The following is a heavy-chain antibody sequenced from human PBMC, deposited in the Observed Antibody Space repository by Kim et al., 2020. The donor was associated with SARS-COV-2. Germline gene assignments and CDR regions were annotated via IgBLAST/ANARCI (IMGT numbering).Heavy chain of an antibody. Sequence: TIFYADSLTGRFTISRDNAKNSLYLQMDSLRDEDPAVYYCARLASVNLDYWGQGTLVTVSS. CDR2: TI. D-gene: IGHD3-16*02. V-gene: IGHV3-48*02. CDR3: ARLASVNLDY. J-gene: IGHJ4*02.